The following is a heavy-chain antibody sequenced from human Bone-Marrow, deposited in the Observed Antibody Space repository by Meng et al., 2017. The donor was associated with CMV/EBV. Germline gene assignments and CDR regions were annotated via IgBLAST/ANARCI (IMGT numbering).Heavy chain of an antibody. CDR2: INHSGST. Sequence: SETLSLTCAAYGGSFSGYYWSWIRQPPGKGLEWIGEINHSGSTNYNPSLKSRVTISVDTSKNQFSLKLGSVTAADTAVYYCARGWPTLYWGQGTLVTVSS. CDR3: ARGWPTLY. J-gene: IGHJ4*02. CDR1: GGSFSGYY. V-gene: IGHV4-34*01.